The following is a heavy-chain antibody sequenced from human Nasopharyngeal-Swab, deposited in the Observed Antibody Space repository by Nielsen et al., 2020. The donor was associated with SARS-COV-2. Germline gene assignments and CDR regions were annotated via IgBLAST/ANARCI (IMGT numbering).Heavy chain of an antibody. Sequence: GESLKISCAASGFTFSNYGMHWVRQAPGKGLEWVAVMSYDGSNKYHADSVKGRFTISRDNSKNTLSLQMNSLRVEDTAIYYCARDLTMVRGVRTVIIGYWGQGTLVTVSS. CDR3: ARDLTMVRGVRTVIIGY. CDR1: GFTFSNYG. J-gene: IGHJ4*02. CDR2: MSYDGSNK. D-gene: IGHD3-10*01. V-gene: IGHV3-30*03.